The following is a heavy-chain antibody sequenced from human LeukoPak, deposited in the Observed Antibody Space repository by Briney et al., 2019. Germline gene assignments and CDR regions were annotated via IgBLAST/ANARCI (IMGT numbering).Heavy chain of an antibody. Sequence: GGSLRLSCAASGFTVSSSYMSWVRQAPGKGLEWVSVIYSGGSTYYADSVKGRFTISRDNSKNTLYLQMNSLRAEDTAVYYCARTGGSYYFDYWGQGTLVTVSS. D-gene: IGHD1-26*01. CDR3: ARTGGSYYFDY. CDR1: GFTVSSSY. V-gene: IGHV3-66*01. CDR2: IYSGGST. J-gene: IGHJ4*02.